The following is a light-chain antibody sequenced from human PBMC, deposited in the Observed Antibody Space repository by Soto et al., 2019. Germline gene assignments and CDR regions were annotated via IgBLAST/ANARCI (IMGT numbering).Light chain of an antibody. J-gene: IGKJ1*01. CDR3: QQYAGSRT. CDR2: GAS. V-gene: IGKV3-20*01. CDR1: QSVSSGY. Sequence: EIVLTQSPGTLSLSPGERATLSCRASQSVSSGYLAWYQQKPGQAPRLLIYGASSRATGIPDRFSGSGSGTDFTLTISRLEPEDFAVYYCQQYAGSRTFGQGTKV.